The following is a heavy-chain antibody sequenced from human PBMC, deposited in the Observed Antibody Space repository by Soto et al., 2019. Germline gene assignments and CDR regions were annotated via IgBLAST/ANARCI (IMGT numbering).Heavy chain of an antibody. CDR2: ISGGGGST. CDR1: GFSFAVYA. CDR3: AKTETFNGYYNAFDY. V-gene: IGHV3-23*01. D-gene: IGHD3-9*01. J-gene: IGHJ4*02. Sequence: HPGGSLRLSCAASGFSFAVYALTWVRLAPGKGLEWVASISGGGGSTYYTDSVKGRFSISRDNSNRVVYLQMGSLTAGDTAVYYCAKTETFNGYYNAFDYWGQGTRVTVSS.